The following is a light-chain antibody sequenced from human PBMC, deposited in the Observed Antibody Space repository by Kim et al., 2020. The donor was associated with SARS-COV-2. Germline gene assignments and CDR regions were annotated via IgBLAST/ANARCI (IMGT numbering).Light chain of an antibody. CDR1: QSISIW. CDR3: QQYESYWT. Sequence: DIQMTQSPSTLSASIGDRVTITCRASQSISIWLAWYQQKPGKAPKLLIYKASTLESGVPSRFSGSGSGTEFTLTISGLQPDDFATYHCQQYESYWTFGQGTKVDIK. CDR2: KAS. V-gene: IGKV1-5*03. J-gene: IGKJ1*01.